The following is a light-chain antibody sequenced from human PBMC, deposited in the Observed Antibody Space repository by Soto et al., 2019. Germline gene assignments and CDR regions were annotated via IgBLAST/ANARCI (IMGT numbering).Light chain of an antibody. CDR2: GAS. J-gene: IGKJ4*01. CDR1: QSVSSN. CDR3: QQYNNWPPLT. V-gene: IGKV3-15*01. Sequence: EIVMTQSPATLSVSPGERATLSCRASQSVSSNLAWYQRKPGQAPRLLIYGASTRATGIPARFSGSGSGTEFTLTISSLQSEDFAVCYCQQYNNWPPLTFGGGTKVEIK.